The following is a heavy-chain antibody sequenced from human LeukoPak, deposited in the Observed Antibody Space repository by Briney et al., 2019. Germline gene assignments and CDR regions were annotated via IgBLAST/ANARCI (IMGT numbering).Heavy chain of an antibody. J-gene: IGHJ4*02. D-gene: IGHD3-22*01. V-gene: IGHV4-61*02. CDR2: IYTSGST. Sequence: SQTLSLTCTVSGGSISSGSYYWNWIRQPAGKGLEWIGRIYTSGSTNYNPSLKSRVTMSVDMSKNQFSLKLSSVTAADTAVYYCAREDYYDSSGYFGEYYFDYWGQGTLVTVSS. CDR1: GGSISSGSYY. CDR3: AREDYYDSSGYFGEYYFDY.